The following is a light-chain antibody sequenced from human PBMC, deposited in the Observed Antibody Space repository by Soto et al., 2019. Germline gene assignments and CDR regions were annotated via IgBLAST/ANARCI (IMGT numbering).Light chain of an antibody. CDR2: GNK. V-gene: IGLV1-40*01. CDR3: QSYDSSLSVSYV. J-gene: IGLJ1*01. Sequence: QSALPQPPSVYGAAGQRDTISCTGSSSNIGAGYDVHWYQQRPGTAPKLLIYGNKNRPSGVPDRFSGSKSGTSASLAITGLQAEDEADYYCQSYDSSLSVSYVFGTGTKVTV. CDR1: SSNIGAGYD.